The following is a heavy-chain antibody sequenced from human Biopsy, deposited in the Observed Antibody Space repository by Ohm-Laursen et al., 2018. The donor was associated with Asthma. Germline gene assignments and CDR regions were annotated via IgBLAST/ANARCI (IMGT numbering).Heavy chain of an antibody. Sequence: ASVKVSCKASGYTFINYAIHWVRQAPGQRLEWMGWINAGNGNTKYSQKVQGRVTITRDTSASTAYMDLSSLRSEDTAVYYCARTYYDFLTGQVNDDFAIWGQGTMVTVSS. CDR1: GYTFINYA. D-gene: IGHD3-9*01. J-gene: IGHJ3*02. V-gene: IGHV1-3*01. CDR3: ARTYYDFLTGQVNDDFAI. CDR2: INAGNGNT.